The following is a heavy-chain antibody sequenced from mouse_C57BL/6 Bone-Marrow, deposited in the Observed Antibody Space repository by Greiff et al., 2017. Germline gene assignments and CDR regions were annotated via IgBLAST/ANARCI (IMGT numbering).Heavy chain of an antibody. V-gene: IGHV1-53*01. CDR3: ARGGGHYYGSSRDY. D-gene: IGHD1-1*01. Sequence: VQLQQSGTELVKPGASVKLSCKASGYTFTSYWMHWVKQRPGQGLEWIGNINPSNGGTNYNEKFKSKATLTVDKSSSTAYMQLSSLTSEDSAVYYCARGGGHYYGSSRDYWGQGTTLTVSS. CDR1: GYTFTSYW. J-gene: IGHJ2*01. CDR2: INPSNGGT.